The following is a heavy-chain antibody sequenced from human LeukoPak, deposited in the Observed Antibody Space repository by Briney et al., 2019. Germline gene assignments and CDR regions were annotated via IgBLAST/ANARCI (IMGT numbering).Heavy chain of an antibody. Sequence: GRSLRLSCAASGFTFRTYGMHWVRQAPGKGLEWVAVISYDGRNEYYADSVKGRFIISRGNSENTLYLQMNSLKPEDAAVYYCTKDPLPQSASYPGDYWGQGTLVTVSS. D-gene: IGHD3-10*01. V-gene: IGHV3-30*18. J-gene: IGHJ4*02. CDR2: ISYDGRNE. CDR3: TKDPLPQSASYPGDY. CDR1: GFTFRTYG.